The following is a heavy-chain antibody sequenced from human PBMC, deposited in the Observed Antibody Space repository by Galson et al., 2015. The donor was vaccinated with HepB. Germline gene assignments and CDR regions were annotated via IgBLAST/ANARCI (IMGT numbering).Heavy chain of an antibody. Sequence: QSGAEVKKPGESLKISCKGSGYSFSNHWIGWVRQMPGKGLEWMGIIYPGDSDTRFSPSFQGQVAISADKSISTAYLQWSSLKASDTAMYYCATLPRGTLSDAFDIWGQGTMVTVSS. CDR2: IYPGDSDT. CDR3: ATLPRGTLSDAFDI. CDR1: GYSFSNHW. D-gene: IGHD5-12*01. J-gene: IGHJ3*02. V-gene: IGHV5-51*01.